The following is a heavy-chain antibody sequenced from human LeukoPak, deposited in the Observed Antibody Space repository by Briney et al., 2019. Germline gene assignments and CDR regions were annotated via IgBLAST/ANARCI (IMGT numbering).Heavy chain of an antibody. CDR1: GYTFTGYY. CDR2: INPNSGGT. Sequence: GASVKVSCKASGYTFTGYYMHWVRQAPGQGLEWMGWINPNSGGTNYAQKFQGRVTMTRDTSISTAYMELSRLRSDDTAVYYCARGGHTIFGVPYYYYMDVWGKGTTVTVSS. J-gene: IGHJ6*03. CDR3: ARGGHTIFGVPYYYYMDV. V-gene: IGHV1-2*02. D-gene: IGHD3-3*01.